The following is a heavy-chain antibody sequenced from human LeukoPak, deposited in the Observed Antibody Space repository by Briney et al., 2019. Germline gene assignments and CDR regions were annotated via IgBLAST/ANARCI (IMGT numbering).Heavy chain of an antibody. CDR3: ARPLAVAGFDY. D-gene: IGHD6-19*01. CDR1: GYTFTSYA. V-gene: IGHV1-3*01. J-gene: IGHJ4*02. Sequence: EASVKVSCKASGYTFTSYAMHWVRQAPGQRLEWMGWINAGNGYTKYSQKFQGRVTITRDTSASTAYMELSSLRSEDTAMYYCARPLAVAGFDYWGQGTLVTVSS. CDR2: INAGNGYT.